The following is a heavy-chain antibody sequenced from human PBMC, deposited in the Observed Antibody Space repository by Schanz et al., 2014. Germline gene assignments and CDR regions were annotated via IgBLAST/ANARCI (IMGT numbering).Heavy chain of an antibody. V-gene: IGHV3-33*06. J-gene: IGHJ6*02. CDR2: VCYDGSKK. CDR1: GFTFSSYG. CDR3: AKDDTQVNGMDV. Sequence: LVESGGGVVQPGRSLRLSCAASGFTFSSYGMYWVRQVPGKGLEWVAVVCYDGSKKYYADSVKGRFTTSRDNSKNTLHLQMNSLRVEDTAVYYCAKDDTQVNGMDVWGQGTTVTVSS.